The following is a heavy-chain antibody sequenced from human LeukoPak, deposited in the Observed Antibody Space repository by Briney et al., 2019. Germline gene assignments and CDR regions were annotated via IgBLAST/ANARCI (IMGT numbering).Heavy chain of an antibody. Sequence: GGSLRLSGAASGFTFSDYYMSWIRQAPGKGLEWVSAISGSGGSTYYADSVKGRFTISRDNSKNTLYLQMNSLRAEDTAVYYCAKDLRYSSGTYDYWGQGTLVTVSS. J-gene: IGHJ4*02. CDR3: AKDLRYSSGTYDY. D-gene: IGHD6-19*01. CDR2: ISGSGGST. CDR1: GFTFSDYY. V-gene: IGHV3-23*01.